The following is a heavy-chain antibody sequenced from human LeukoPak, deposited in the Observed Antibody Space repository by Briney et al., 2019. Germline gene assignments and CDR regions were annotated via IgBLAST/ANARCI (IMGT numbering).Heavy chain of an antibody. Sequence: GGSLRLSCGASGFTFSSYWMHWVRQAPGKGLVWVSRINNDGSSTSYADSVKGRFTISRDNAKNTLNLQMNSLRAEDTAVYYCARDLGQYYDTSDNWFDPWGQGTLVTVSS. CDR1: GFTFSSYW. J-gene: IGHJ5*02. V-gene: IGHV3-74*01. CDR2: INNDGSST. CDR3: ARDLGQYYDTSDNWFDP. D-gene: IGHD3-22*01.